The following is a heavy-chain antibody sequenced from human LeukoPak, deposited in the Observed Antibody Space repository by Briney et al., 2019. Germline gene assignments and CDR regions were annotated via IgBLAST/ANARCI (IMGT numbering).Heavy chain of an antibody. Sequence: SETLSLTCAVYGGSFSGYYWSWIRQPPGKGLEWIGEINHSGSTNYNPSLKSRVTISVDTSKNQFSLKLSSVTAADTAVYYCASMDRDNTAILPGYFDYWGQGTLVTVSS. V-gene: IGHV4-34*01. D-gene: IGHD5-18*01. J-gene: IGHJ4*02. CDR2: INHSGST. CDR3: ASMDRDNTAILPGYFDY. CDR1: GGSFSGYY.